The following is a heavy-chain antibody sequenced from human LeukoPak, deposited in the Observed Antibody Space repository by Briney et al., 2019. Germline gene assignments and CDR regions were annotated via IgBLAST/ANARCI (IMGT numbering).Heavy chain of an antibody. D-gene: IGHD6-13*01. CDR2: INPTGGST. V-gene: IGHV1-46*01. Sequence: ASVKVSCKASGYTFTSYYMHRVRQAPGQGLEWMGIINPTGGSTTYAQRFQGRVTMTRDTSTSTVYMELRSLRSEDTAVYYCARDRVIAAAGSFDYWGQGTLVTVSS. CDR3: ARDRVIAAAGSFDY. J-gene: IGHJ4*02. CDR1: GYTFTSYY.